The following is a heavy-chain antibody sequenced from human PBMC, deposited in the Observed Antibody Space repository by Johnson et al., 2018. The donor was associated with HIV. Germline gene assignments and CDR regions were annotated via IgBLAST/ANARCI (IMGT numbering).Heavy chain of an antibody. CDR1: GFSVSASY. Sequence: VQLVESGGGLVQPGGSLRLSCAASGFSVSASYMSWLRQAPGKALEWVSVIYRGGATYYAASVQGRFTISRDNSKYTLYLQMNSLRVEDTAVYYCAKDWERWLQPPGDAFDIRGRGTMVTVSS. CDR2: IYRGGAT. J-gene: IGHJ3*02. V-gene: IGHV3-66*01. D-gene: IGHD5-24*01. CDR3: AKDWERWLQPPGDAFDI.